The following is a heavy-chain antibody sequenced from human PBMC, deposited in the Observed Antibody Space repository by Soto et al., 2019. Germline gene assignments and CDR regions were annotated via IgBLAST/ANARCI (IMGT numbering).Heavy chain of an antibody. CDR2: ITNDGNNE. J-gene: IGHJ6*02. CDR1: GFVFIDYG. V-gene: IGHV3-30*02. CDR3: AKEGPGGGRHFYYAMDV. Sequence: WGSLRLSCAASGFVFIDYGIHCFRQAPLKWLEWVALITNDGNNEYYRESVKGRFSISRGRSTNTVDLLMSSLRPEDTGVYYCAKEGPGGGRHFYYAMDVWGQGTTVTVSS. D-gene: IGHD1-26*01.